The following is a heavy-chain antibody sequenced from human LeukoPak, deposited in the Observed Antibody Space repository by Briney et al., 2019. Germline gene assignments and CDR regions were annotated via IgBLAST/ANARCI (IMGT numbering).Heavy chain of an antibody. CDR3: ARLDSIHLITY. CDR2: IYYSGST. CDR1: GXSISSSSYY. J-gene: IGHJ4*02. V-gene: IGHV4-39*01. Sequence: SETLSLTCTVSGXSISSSSYYWGWLRQPPGKGLEWIGTIYYSGSTYYNPSLKSRVTISVDTSKNQFSLKLSSVTAADTAVYYCARLDSIHLITYWGQGTLVTVSS. D-gene: IGHD3-16*01.